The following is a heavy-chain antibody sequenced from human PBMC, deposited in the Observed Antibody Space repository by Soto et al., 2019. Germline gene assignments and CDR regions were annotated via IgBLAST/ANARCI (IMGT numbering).Heavy chain of an antibody. Sequence: QVQLVQSGAEVKKPGASVKVSCKASGYTLTSYGITWVRQAPGQGLEWMGWISAYNGNTNYAQKRQGRVTITTDTSTSTAYMELRSLRSDDTAVYYCARDLAYYDILTGPDIWGQGTMVTVSS. CDR3: ARDLAYYDILTGPDI. J-gene: IGHJ3*02. D-gene: IGHD3-9*01. CDR1: GYTLTSYG. CDR2: ISAYNGNT. V-gene: IGHV1-18*01.